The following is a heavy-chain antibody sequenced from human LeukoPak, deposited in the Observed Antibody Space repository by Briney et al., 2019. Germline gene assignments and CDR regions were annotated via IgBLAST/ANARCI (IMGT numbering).Heavy chain of an antibody. CDR1: GGSISSGSYY. Sequence: SETLSLTCTVSGGSISSGSYYWSWIRQPAGKGLEWIGRIYTSGSTNYNPSLKSRVTISVDTSKNQFSLNLSSVTAADTAVYYCARGASSSSAIGYYYDYMDVWGKGTTVTVSS. CDR3: ARGASSSSAIGYYYDYMDV. CDR2: IYTSGST. D-gene: IGHD6-6*01. V-gene: IGHV4-61*02. J-gene: IGHJ6*03.